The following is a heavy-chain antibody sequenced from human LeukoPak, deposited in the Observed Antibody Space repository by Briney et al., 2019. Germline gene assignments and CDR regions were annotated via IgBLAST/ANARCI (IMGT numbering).Heavy chain of an antibody. CDR2: INPTNNDA. CDR1: GYTFTGYS. CDR3: ARVDAELDL. D-gene: IGHD1-7*01. J-gene: IGHJ5*02. V-gene: IGHV1-2*02. Sequence: ASVKVSCKASGYTFTGYSIHWVRQAPGQGLEWMGWINPTNNDATSAPKFQGRVTMSLDTSIRTAYMELGSLHSDDTAVYFCARVDAELDLWGQGTQVTVSS.